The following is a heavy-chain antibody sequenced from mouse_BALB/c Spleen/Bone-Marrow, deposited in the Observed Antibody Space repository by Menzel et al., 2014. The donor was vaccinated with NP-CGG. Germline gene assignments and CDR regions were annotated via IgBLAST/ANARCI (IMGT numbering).Heavy chain of an antibody. CDR3: ARKGAMITHYYAMDY. D-gene: IGHD2-4*01. CDR2: ISNGSSTI. CDR1: GFTFSSFG. J-gene: IGHJ4*01. Sequence: EVMLVESGGGLVQPGGSRKLSCAASGFTFSSFGMHWVRQDPEKGLEWVAYISNGSSTIYYADTVKGRFTISRDNPKNTLFLQMTSLRSEDTAMYYCARKGAMITHYYAMDYWGQGTSVTVSS. V-gene: IGHV5-17*02.